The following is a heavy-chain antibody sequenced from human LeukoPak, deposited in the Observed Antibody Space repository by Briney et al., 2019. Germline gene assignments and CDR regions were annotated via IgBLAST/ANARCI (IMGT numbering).Heavy chain of an antibody. Sequence: GGSLRLSCAASGFSFTDYPMDWVRQAPGKGLEWVSGIGGGGASTYYADSVKGRFTVSRDNSKNMVYLQMNSLSAEDTAVYYCAKDLLSGRYSTSWYGFDSWGQGTLVTVSS. CDR3: AKDLLSGRYSTSWYGFDS. V-gene: IGHV3-23*01. CDR1: GFSFTDYP. CDR2: IGGGGAST. D-gene: IGHD6-13*01. J-gene: IGHJ4*02.